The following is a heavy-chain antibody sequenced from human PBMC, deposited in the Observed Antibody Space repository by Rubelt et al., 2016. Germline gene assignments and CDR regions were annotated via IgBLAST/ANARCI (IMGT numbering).Heavy chain of an antibody. Sequence: MHWVRQAPGQRLEWMGWINAGNGNTRYSQKFQGRVTITRDTSASTAYMELSSLRSEDTAVYYCARLRGYSYGYSDYWGQGTLVTVSS. D-gene: IGHD5-18*01. CDR3: ARLRGYSYGYSDY. J-gene: IGHJ4*02. V-gene: IGHV1-3*01. CDR2: INAGNGNT.